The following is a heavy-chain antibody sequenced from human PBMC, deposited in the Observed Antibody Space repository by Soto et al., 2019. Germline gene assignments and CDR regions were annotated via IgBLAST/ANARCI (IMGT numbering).Heavy chain of an antibody. CDR2: INPNSGGT. J-gene: IGHJ4*02. D-gene: IGHD3-22*01. V-gene: IGHV1-2*02. Sequence: GASVKVSCKASGYTFTGYYMHWVRQAPGQGLEWMGWINPNSGGTNYAQKFQGRVTMTRDTSISTAYMELSRLRSDDTAVYYCARDRYYDSSGYYYDYWGQGTLVTVSS. CDR3: ARDRYYDSSGYYYDY. CDR1: GYTFTGYY.